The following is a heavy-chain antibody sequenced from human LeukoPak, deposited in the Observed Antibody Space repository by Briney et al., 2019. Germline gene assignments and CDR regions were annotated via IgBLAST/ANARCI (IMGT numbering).Heavy chain of an antibody. CDR1: GFTFSSYA. V-gene: IGHV3-23*01. CDR2: ISANGDTI. CDR3: AKEGRIAAGTGDYFDY. D-gene: IGHD6-13*01. Sequence: PGGSLRLSCAASGFTFSSYAMGWVCQAPGKGLEGVSRISANGDTIKYADSVKGRFTISRDNAKNTVPLQMNSLRVDDTAVYYCAKEGRIAAGTGDYFDYWGQGTLVTVSS. J-gene: IGHJ4*02.